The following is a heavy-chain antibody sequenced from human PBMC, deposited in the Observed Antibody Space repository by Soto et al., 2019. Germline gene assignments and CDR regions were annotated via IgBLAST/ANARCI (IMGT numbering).Heavy chain of an antibody. D-gene: IGHD6-6*01. Sequence: GGSLRLSCAASGFTFSSYAMSWVRQAPGKGLEWVSAISGSGGSTYYADSVKGRFTISRDNSKNTLYLQMNSLRAEDTAVYYCAKEAPVYSSSSKRFDYWGQGTLVTVSS. J-gene: IGHJ4*02. CDR3: AKEAPVYSSSSKRFDY. V-gene: IGHV3-23*01. CDR1: GFTFSSYA. CDR2: ISGSGGST.